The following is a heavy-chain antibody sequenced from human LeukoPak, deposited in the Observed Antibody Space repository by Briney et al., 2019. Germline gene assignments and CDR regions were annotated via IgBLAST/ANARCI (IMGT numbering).Heavy chain of an antibody. CDR1: GVSISRYY. V-gene: IGHV4-4*07. CDR3: ARDWRYCSGGSCSYYFDY. J-gene: IGHJ4*02. Sequence: SETLSLTCTVSGVSISRYYWSWIRQPAGKGLEWIGRIYTSGSTNYNPSLNSRVTISVDKSKNHLSLNLSSVTVADTAVYYCARDWRYCSGGSCSYYFDYWGQGALVTVSS. D-gene: IGHD2-15*01. CDR2: IYTSGST.